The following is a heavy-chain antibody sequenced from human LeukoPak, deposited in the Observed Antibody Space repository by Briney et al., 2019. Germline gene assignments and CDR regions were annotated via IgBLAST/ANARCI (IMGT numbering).Heavy chain of an antibody. CDR2: ITGGGADT. J-gene: IGHJ4*02. V-gene: IGHV3-23*01. CDR1: RFAFSNYA. D-gene: IGHD2-15*01. CDR3: AKGTLGHCNGASCYPLDY. Sequence: GGSLRLSCAASRFAFSNYAMAWVRQAPGKEPEWVSVITGGGADTYQIDSVKGRFTISRDNSKNTLYLQMNSLRAEDTAVYFCAKGTLGHCNGASCYPLDYWGQGTLVTVSS.